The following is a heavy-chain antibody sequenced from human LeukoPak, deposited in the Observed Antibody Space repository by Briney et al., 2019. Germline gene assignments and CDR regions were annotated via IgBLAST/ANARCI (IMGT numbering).Heavy chain of an antibody. CDR3: ARSPAYYYDSSGSATDY. J-gene: IGHJ4*02. CDR1: GYTFTSYY. D-gene: IGHD3-22*01. Sequence: ASVKVSCKASGYTFTSYYMHWVRQAPGQGLEWMGIINPSGGSTSYAQKFQGRVTMTRDTSTSTVYMELSSLRSEDTAVYYCARSPAYYYDSSGSATDYWGQGTLVTVSS. CDR2: INPSGGST. V-gene: IGHV1-46*01.